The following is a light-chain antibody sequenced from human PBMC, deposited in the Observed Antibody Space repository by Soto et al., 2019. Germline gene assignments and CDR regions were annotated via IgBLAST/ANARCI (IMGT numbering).Light chain of an antibody. Sequence: IVLTQSPGTLSLSPGERATLSCRASQSVGSYLGWYQQRPGQAPRLLIFDVSKRAPGIPARFSGSGSGTDFTLTISSLEPEDFAVYYCQKRINGPTFGGGTKMEIK. CDR3: QKRINGPT. V-gene: IGKV3-11*01. J-gene: IGKJ4*01. CDR1: QSVGSY. CDR2: DVS.